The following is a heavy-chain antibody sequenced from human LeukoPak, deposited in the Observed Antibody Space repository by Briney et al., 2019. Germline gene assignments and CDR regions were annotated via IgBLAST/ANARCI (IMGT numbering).Heavy chain of an antibody. CDR3: ARSAGLYSSSWLEYFQH. J-gene: IGHJ1*01. CDR1: GGTFSSYA. D-gene: IGHD6-13*01. Sequence: SVKVSCKASGGTFSSYAISWVRQAPGQGLEWMGGIIPIFGTANYAQKFQGRVTITADKSTSTAYMELSSLRSEDTAVYYCARSAGLYSSSWLEYFQHWGQGTLVTVSS. V-gene: IGHV1-69*06. CDR2: IIPIFGTA.